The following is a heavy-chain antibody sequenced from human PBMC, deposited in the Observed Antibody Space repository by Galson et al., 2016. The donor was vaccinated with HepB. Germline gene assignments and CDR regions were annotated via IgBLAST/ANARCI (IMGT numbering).Heavy chain of an antibody. CDR3: TKDFGHGYGMNV. D-gene: IGHD2-8*01. Sequence: SLRLSCAASGFTFDDYMMHWVRQAPGKGLEWVSLISWDGGSTDYADSVKGRFNISRDNSKNSLYLQMNSLRTEDTALYYCTKDFGHGYGMNVWGQGTTVTVSS. V-gene: IGHV3-43*01. CDR2: ISWDGGST. J-gene: IGHJ6*02. CDR1: GFTFDDYM.